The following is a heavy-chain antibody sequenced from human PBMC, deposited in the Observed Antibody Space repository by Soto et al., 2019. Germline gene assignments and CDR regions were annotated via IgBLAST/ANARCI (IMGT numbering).Heavy chain of an antibody. J-gene: IGHJ5*02. Sequence: QVQLVQSGAEVKKPGSSVKVSCKASGGTFSSYTISWVRQAPGQGLEWMGRIIPILGIANYAQKFQGRVTITADKSTSTAYMELSSLRSEATAVYYCARSLGGSGSWFDPWGQGTLVTVSS. CDR1: GGTFSSYT. D-gene: IGHD3-10*01. V-gene: IGHV1-69*02. CDR3: ARSLGGSGSWFDP. CDR2: IIPILGIA.